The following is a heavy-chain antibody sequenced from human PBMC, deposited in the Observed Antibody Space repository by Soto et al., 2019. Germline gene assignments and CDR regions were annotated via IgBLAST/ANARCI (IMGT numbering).Heavy chain of an antibody. V-gene: IGHV3-9*01. CDR2: ISWNSGRI. CDR1: RFSFDDYA. D-gene: IGHD3-16*01. Sequence: GGSLRLSCAASRFSFDDYAIYWVRQAPGKGLEWVSSISWNSGRIAYADSVKGRFTISRDTSKNQLSLRLSSVTAADTAVYYCANLDMITFGGIIGPNDEFDIWGQGTMVT. CDR3: ANLDMITFGGIIGPNDEFDI. J-gene: IGHJ3*02.